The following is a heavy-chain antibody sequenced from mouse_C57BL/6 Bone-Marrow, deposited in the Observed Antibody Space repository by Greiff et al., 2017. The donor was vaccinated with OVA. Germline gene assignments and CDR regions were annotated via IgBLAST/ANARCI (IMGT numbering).Heavy chain of an antibody. V-gene: IGHV5-9-1*02. D-gene: IGHD1-1*01. CDR2: ISSGGDYI. CDR3: TRDDTYYYGTPYYYAMDY. Sequence: DVQLVESGEGLVKPGGSLKLSCAASGFTFSSYAMSWVRQTPEKRLEWVAYISSGGDYIYYADTVKGRFTISRDNARNTLYLQMSSLKSEDTAMYYCTRDDTYYYGTPYYYAMDYWGQGTSVTVSS. J-gene: IGHJ4*01. CDR1: GFTFSSYA.